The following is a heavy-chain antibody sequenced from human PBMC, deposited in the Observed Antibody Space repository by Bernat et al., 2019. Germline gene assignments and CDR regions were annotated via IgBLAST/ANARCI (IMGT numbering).Heavy chain of an antibody. Sequence: QVHLVESGGVVVQPGRSLRLSCAASGFTFTYSAMHWVRQAPGKGLEWVAVISYDGNNQYYADSVKGRFTISRDNSKNTLYLQMKILSPKDTAIYDCARVDSAIVRVGYFDYWGPGTLVTVSS. D-gene: IGHD2-8*02. J-gene: IGHJ4*02. CDR1: GFTFTYSA. CDR3: ARVDSAIVRVGYFDY. V-gene: IGHV3-30*01. CDR2: ISYDGNNQ.